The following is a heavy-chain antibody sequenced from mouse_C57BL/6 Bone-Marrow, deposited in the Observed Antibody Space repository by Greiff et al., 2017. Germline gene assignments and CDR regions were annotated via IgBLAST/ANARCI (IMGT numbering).Heavy chain of an antibody. D-gene: IGHD1-1*01. Sequence: VQLQQSGAELARPGASVKLSCKASGYTFTSYGISWVKQRTGQGLEWIGEIYPRSGNTYYNEKFKGKATLTADKSSSTAYMELRSLTSEDSAVYFCARRSYYYGSSLYYYAMDYWGQGTSVTVSS. CDR3: ARRSYYYGSSLYYYAMDY. V-gene: IGHV1-81*01. CDR1: GYTFTSYG. J-gene: IGHJ4*01. CDR2: IYPRSGNT.